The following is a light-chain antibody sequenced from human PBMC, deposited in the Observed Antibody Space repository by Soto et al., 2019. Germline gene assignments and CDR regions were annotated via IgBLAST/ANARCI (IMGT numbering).Light chain of an antibody. CDR3: QQFNNYPLS. V-gene: IGKV1-9*01. CDR2: AAS. CDR1: QGISSY. Sequence: DIQLTQSPSFLSASVGDRVTITCRASQGISSYLAWYQQKPGKAPKLLIYAASTLQSGVPSRFSGSGSGTEFTLTISSLQPEEFATYYCQQFNNYPLSFGPGTKVDIK. J-gene: IGKJ3*01.